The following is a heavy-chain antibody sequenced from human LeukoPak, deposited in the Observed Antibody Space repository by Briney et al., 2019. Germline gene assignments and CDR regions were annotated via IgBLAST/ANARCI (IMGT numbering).Heavy chain of an antibody. Sequence: PSETLSLSCTVSGGSISGFFWTWIRLSPGKGLEYICYNYYSGTTDYNPTLKSRVSMSVDTSKNQFFLNLTSVTAADTAIYYCARVGYGSGSWGWFDPWGQGTLVTVSS. CDR3: ARVGYGSGSWGWFDP. CDR2: NYYSGTT. D-gene: IGHD3-10*01. V-gene: IGHV4-59*01. CDR1: GGSISGFF. J-gene: IGHJ5*02.